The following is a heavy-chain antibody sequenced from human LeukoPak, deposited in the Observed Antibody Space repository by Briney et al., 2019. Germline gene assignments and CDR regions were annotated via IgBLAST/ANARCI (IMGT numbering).Heavy chain of an antibody. J-gene: IGHJ5*02. CDR2: IYFSGST. V-gene: IGHV4-39*07. D-gene: IGHD2-21*02. Sequence: SETLSLTCTLSGDSIRNSNYYWAWIRQPPGKGLEWIGSIYFSGSTYFDPSLKSRATISVDTSKNQFSLKLNSVTAADTAVFYCATGLTYCGGDYYSFQSWGQGTLVTVSS. CDR3: ATGLTYCGGDYYSFQS. CDR1: GDSIRNSNYY.